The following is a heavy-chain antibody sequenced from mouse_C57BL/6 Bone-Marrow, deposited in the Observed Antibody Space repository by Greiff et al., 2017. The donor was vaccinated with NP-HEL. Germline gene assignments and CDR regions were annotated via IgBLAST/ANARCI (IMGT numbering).Heavy chain of an antibody. D-gene: IGHD2-2*01. CDR3: AREGLWLRRGYFDV. CDR1: GYSITSGYY. J-gene: IGHJ1*03. V-gene: IGHV3-6*01. CDR2: ISYDGSN. Sequence: ESGPGLVKPSQSLSLTCSVTGYSITSGYYWNWIRQFPGNKLEWMGYISYDGSNNYNPSLKNRISITRDTSKNQFFLKLNSVTTEDTATYYCAREGLWLRRGYFDVWGTGTTVTVSS.